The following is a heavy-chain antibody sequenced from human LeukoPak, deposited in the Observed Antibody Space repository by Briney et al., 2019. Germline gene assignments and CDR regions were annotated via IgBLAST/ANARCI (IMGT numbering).Heavy chain of an antibody. D-gene: IGHD6-6*01. CDR1: GGSISSHY. CDR3: ARESSSTRALDY. J-gene: IGHJ4*02. Sequence: SETLSLTCTVSGGSISSHYWSWIRQPPGKGLEWIGYIYYSGSTNYNPSLKSRVTISVDTSKNQFSLKLSSVTAADTAVYYCARESSSTRALDYWGQGTLVTVS. CDR2: IYYSGST. V-gene: IGHV4-59*11.